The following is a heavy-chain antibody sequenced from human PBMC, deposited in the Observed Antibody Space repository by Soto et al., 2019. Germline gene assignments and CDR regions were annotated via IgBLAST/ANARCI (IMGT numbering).Heavy chain of an antibody. CDR2: INAGNVNT. J-gene: IGHJ3*02. D-gene: IGHD3-3*01. Sequence: ASMKVSCKASGYTSTSYAMLWVRQAPGPRLEWMGGINAGNVNTKYSQKFQGRGTITRDTSASTAYMELSSLRSEDTAVYYCARGARFAALDAFEIWGQGTVVTVS. CDR3: ARGARFAALDAFEI. V-gene: IGHV1-3*01. CDR1: GYTSTSYA.